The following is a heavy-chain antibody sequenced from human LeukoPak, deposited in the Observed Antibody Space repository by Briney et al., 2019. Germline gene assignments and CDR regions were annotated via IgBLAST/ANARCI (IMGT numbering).Heavy chain of an antibody. Sequence: GGSLSLSCPASGLTASSNYMSWVGQAPGKGLEWFSVIYSVGSTYYADSVKGRFTISRDNSKNTLYLQMNSLRGEDTAVYYCARPGLAYCGADCYSTEGYYFDYWSQGTLVTVSS. V-gene: IGHV3-66*04. CDR1: GLTASSNY. J-gene: IGHJ4*02. D-gene: IGHD2-21*01. CDR3: ARPGLAYCGADCYSTEGYYFDY. CDR2: IYSVGST.